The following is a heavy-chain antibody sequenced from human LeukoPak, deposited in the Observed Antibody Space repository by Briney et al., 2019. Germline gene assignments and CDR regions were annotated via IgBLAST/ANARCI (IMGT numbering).Heavy chain of an antibody. Sequence: SETLSLTCTVSGGSTSNYYWSWIRQPPGKGLEWIGYISYSGSTNYNPSLKSRVTISVDTSKNQFSLKLRSVTTADTAMYYCARALLRPWFDPWGQGTLVTVSS. CDR1: GGSTSNYY. V-gene: IGHV4-59*01. J-gene: IGHJ5*02. CDR3: ARALLRPWFDP. CDR2: ISYSGST. D-gene: IGHD3-16*01.